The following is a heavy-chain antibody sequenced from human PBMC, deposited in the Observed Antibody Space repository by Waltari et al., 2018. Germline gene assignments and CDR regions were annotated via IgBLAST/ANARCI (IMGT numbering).Heavy chain of an antibody. Sequence: EVQLVQSGAEVKKPGATVKISCKASGYTFTDYYMHWVQQAPGKGLEWMGRVDPEDCETIYAEKFQGRVTITADTSTDTAYMELTSLRSEDTAVYYCATSPLRFLEWVNWFDPWGQGTLVTVSS. D-gene: IGHD3-3*01. V-gene: IGHV1-69-2*01. J-gene: IGHJ5*02. CDR3: ATSPLRFLEWVNWFDP. CDR1: GYTFTDYY. CDR2: VDPEDCET.